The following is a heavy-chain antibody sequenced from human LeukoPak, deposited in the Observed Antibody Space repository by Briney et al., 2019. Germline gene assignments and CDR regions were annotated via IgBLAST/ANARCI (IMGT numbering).Heavy chain of an antibody. D-gene: IGHD5-12*01. CDR3: ARRDIVTTINT. CDR2: IYYSGST. V-gene: IGHV4-39*07. J-gene: IGHJ4*02. Sequence: PSETLSLTCSVSGDSISSSTYYWGWIRQPPGKGLEWIGSIYYSGSTYYNPSLKSRVTISVDTSKNQFSLKLSSVTAADTAVYYCARRDIVTTINTWGQGTLVTVSS. CDR1: GDSISSSTYY.